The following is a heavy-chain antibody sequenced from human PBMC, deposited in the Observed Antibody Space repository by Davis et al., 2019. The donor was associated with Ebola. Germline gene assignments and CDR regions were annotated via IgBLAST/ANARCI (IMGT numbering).Heavy chain of an antibody. CDR1: GFTFSSYS. CDR3: ARDGGGYYFIGYYFDY. CDR2: ISSSSSYI. J-gene: IGHJ4*02. V-gene: IGHV3-21*01. D-gene: IGHD3-22*01. Sequence: GESLKISCAASGFTFSSYSMNWVRQAPGKGLEWVSSISSSSSYIYYADSVKGRFTISRDNAKNSLYLQMNSLRAEDTAVYYCARDGGGYYFIGYYFDYWGQGTLVTVSS.